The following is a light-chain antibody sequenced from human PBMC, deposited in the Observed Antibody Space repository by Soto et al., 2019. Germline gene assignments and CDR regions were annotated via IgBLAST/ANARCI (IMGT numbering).Light chain of an antibody. J-gene: IGLJ1*01. CDR2: EVS. CDR3: SSYAGSNNYV. Sequence: QSVLTQPPSASGSPGQSVTISCTGTSSDVGGYNYVSWYQQHPGKAPKLMIYEVSKRPSGVPDRFSGSKSGNTASLTVSGLQAEDEADYYCSSYAGSNNYVFGTGIKVTVL. V-gene: IGLV2-8*01. CDR1: SSDVGGYNY.